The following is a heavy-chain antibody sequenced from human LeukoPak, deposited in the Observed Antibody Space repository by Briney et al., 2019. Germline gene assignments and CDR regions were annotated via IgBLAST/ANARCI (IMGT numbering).Heavy chain of an antibody. D-gene: IGHD3-22*01. CDR2: IYTSGST. J-gene: IGHJ4*02. V-gene: IGHV4-4*07. CDR3: ARDRYHYDSSGYLYFDY. Sequence: SETLSLTCTVSGGSISSYYWSWIRQPAGKGLEWIGRIYTSGSTNYNPSLKSRVTMSVDTSKNQFSLKLSSVTAADTAVYYCARDRYHYDSSGYLYFDYWGQGTLVTVSS. CDR1: GGSISSYY.